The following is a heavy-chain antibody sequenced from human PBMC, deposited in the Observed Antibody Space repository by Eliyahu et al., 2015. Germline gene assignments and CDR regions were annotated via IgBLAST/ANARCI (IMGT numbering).Heavy chain of an antibody. J-gene: IGHJ4*02. V-gene: IGHV1-8*01. D-gene: IGHD3-9*01. Sequence: QVQLVQSGAEVKKPGASVKVSCKASGYTFXSYDINWVRQATGQGLEWMGWMNPHSGNTGYAQKFQGRVTMTRNTSISTAYMELSSLRSEDTAVYYCARRYYDILTGSQYFDYWGQGTLVTVSS. CDR1: GYTFXSYD. CDR3: ARRYYDILTGSQYFDY. CDR2: MNPHSGNT.